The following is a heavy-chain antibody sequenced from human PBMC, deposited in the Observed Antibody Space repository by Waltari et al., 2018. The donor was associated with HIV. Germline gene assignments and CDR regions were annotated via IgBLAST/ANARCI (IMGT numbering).Heavy chain of an antibody. CDR3: AILSGSFDI. CDR2: ISYDGGNK. D-gene: IGHD1-20*01. Sequence: QVHLVESGGGVVQPGGSLRLSCAASGFPFNSYAIHWVRQAPGNGLEWVAVISYDGGNKYYADSVKGRFIISRDNSKNTLYLQLNSLRAEDKAVYYCAILSGSFDIWGQGTRVSVSS. CDR1: GFPFNSYA. V-gene: IGHV3-30-3*01. J-gene: IGHJ3*02.